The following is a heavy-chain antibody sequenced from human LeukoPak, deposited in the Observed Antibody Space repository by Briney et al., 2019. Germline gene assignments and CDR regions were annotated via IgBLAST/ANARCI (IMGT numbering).Heavy chain of an antibody. Sequence: SETLSLTCTVSGGSISSYYWSWIRQPPGKGLEWIGYIYYSGSTNYNPSLKSRVTISVDTSKNQFSLKLSSVTVADTAVYYCARETSQKGAHYMDVWGKGTTVTISS. CDR1: GGSISSYY. V-gene: IGHV4-59*01. CDR3: ARETSQKGAHYMDV. D-gene: IGHD3-16*01. J-gene: IGHJ6*03. CDR2: IYYSGST.